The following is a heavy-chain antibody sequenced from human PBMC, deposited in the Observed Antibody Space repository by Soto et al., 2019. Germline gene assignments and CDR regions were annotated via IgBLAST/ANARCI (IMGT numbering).Heavy chain of an antibody. Sequence: AGGSLRLSCAASGFTFSSYSMNWVRQAPGKGLEWVSSISSSSSYIYYADSVKGRFTISRDNAKNSLYLQMNSLRAEDTAVYYCARFGAVAGKGPISYGMDVWGQGTTVTVSS. V-gene: IGHV3-21*01. CDR3: ARFGAVAGKGPISYGMDV. CDR2: ISSSSSYI. D-gene: IGHD6-19*01. J-gene: IGHJ6*02. CDR1: GFTFSSYS.